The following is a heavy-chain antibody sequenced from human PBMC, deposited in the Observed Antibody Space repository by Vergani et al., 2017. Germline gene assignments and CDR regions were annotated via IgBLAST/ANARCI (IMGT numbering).Heavy chain of an antibody. CDR1: GFTFNHYA. CDR3: AKANPRNSGYDYLYYYHAMDV. J-gene: IGHJ6*04. D-gene: IGHD5-12*01. V-gene: IGHV3-23*01. CDR2: ISGRGGST. Sequence: EVQLLESGGDLVQPGGSLRLSCAASGFTFNHYAMNWVRQAPGKGLEWVSGISGRGGSTYYAGSVKGRFTISRDSSKNTLYLQMNSLSAGDTAVYYCAKANPRNSGYDYLYYYHAMDVGGKGTTVTVSS.